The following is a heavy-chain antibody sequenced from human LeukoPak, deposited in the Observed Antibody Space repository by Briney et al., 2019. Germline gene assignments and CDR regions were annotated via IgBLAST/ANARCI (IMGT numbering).Heavy chain of an antibody. CDR1: GGSFSGYY. J-gene: IGHJ6*03. Sequence: SETLSLTCAVYGGSFSGYYWSWIRQPPGKGLEWIGEINHSGSTNYNPSLKSRVTISVDTSKNQFSLRLSSVTAADTAVYYCARQGVTGTLGVDYYYYMDVWGKGTTVTVSS. V-gene: IGHV4-34*01. CDR3: ARQGVTGTLGVDYYYYMDV. CDR2: INHSGST. D-gene: IGHD1-20*01.